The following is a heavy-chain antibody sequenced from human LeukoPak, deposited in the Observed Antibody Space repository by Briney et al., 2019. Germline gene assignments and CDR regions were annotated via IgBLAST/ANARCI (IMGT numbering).Heavy chain of an antibody. CDR1: GFSFSSYE. V-gene: IGHV3-43*02. J-gene: IGHJ4*02. Sequence: PGGSLRLSCAASGFSFSSYEMNWVRQAPGKGLEWVSLISGDGGSTYYADSVKGRFTVSRDNSKNSLFLQMNSLRTEDTALYYCAKDGRPGGRTVVTPFGDYWGQGTLVTVSS. D-gene: IGHD4-23*01. CDR3: AKDGRPGGRTVVTPFGDY. CDR2: ISGDGGST.